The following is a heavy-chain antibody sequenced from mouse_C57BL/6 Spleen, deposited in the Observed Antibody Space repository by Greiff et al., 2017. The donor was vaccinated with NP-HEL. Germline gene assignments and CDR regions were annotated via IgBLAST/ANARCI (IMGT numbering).Heavy chain of an antibody. V-gene: IGHV6-6*01. J-gene: IGHJ2*01. CDR3: TGYDYDGFDY. CDR2: IRNKANNHAT. D-gene: IGHD2-4*01. CDR1: GFTFSDAW. Sequence: EVKLMESGGGLVQPGGSMKLSCAASGFTFSDAWMDWVRQSPEKGLEWVAEIRNKANNHATYYAEAVKGRFTISRDDSKSRVYLQMNSLRAEDTGIYYCTGYDYDGFDYWGQGTTLTVSS.